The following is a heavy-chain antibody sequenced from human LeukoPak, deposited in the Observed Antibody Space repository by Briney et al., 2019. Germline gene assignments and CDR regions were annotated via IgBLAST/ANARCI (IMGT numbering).Heavy chain of an antibody. CDR2: ISGSGGST. D-gene: IGHD3-22*01. CDR1: GFTFSSCA. Sequence: GGSLRLSCAASGFTFSSCAMSWVRQAPGKGLEWVSAISGSGGSTYYADSVKGRFTISRDNAKNSLYLQMNSLRAEDTAVYYCAREKVEDYYDSSGYSLDAFDIWGQGTMVTVSS. CDR3: AREKVEDYYDSSGYSLDAFDI. V-gene: IGHV3-23*01. J-gene: IGHJ3*02.